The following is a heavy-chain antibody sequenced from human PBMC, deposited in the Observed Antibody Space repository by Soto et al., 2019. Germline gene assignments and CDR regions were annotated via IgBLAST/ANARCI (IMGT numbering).Heavy chain of an antibody. CDR2: ISPYNDNK. V-gene: IGHV1-18*01. J-gene: IGHJ4*02. CDR1: GYTFNIYG. Sequence: ASVKVSCKASGYTFNIYGISWVRQAPGQGLEWMGWISPYNDNKKYAQNLQGRVTTTTDTSTSTAYMELRSLRSDDTAVYYCARELSALGTIDFWGQGTLVTVSS. CDR3: ARELSALGTIDF. D-gene: IGHD1-7*01.